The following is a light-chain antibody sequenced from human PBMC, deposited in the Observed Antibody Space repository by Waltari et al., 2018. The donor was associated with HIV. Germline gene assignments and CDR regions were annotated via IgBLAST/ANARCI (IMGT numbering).Light chain of an antibody. J-gene: IGLJ1*01. CDR3: SSYTTTGTLV. CDR2: GVS. CDR1: RSDIGASTS. V-gene: IGLV2-14*03. Sequence: HSALTQPASVSGSPGQSITLFCIGTRSDIGASTSVASYQQHPGKAPKLIVYGVSNRPSDVSARFSGSKSGNTASLTISGLQDDDESDYYCSSYTTTGTLVFGSGTKVTVL.